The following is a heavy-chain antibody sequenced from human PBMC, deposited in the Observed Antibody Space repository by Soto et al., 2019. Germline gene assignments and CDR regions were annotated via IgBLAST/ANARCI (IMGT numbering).Heavy chain of an antibody. J-gene: IGHJ4*02. D-gene: IGHD2-15*01. Sequence: EVQLLESGGGLVQPGGSLRLSCAASGFTFSSYAMSWVRQAPGKGLELVSTISGSGSTTYYADSVKGRFTISRDNSKNTLYLQMNSLRAEDTAVYYCAKSPNFGVVVAAPPSYWGQGTLVTVSS. V-gene: IGHV3-23*01. CDR3: AKSPNFGVVVAAPPSY. CDR2: ISGSGSTT. CDR1: GFTFSSYA.